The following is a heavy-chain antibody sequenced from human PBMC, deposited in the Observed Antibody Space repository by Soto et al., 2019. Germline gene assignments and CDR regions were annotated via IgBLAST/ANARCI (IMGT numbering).Heavy chain of an antibody. CDR3: ARTTTVSGTPEFDY. CDR2: ISYDGSNK. Sequence: QVQLLESGGGVVQPGRSLRVSCAASGFTFSSFNMHWVRQAPGKGLEWVALISYDGSNKYVDSVKGRFTISRDNSKHTLYLQMNSRRAEDTGVYYCARTTTVSGTPEFDYWGQGTRVTVST. J-gene: IGHJ4*02. V-gene: IGHV3-30-3*01. D-gene: IGHD6-19*01. CDR1: GFTFSSFN.